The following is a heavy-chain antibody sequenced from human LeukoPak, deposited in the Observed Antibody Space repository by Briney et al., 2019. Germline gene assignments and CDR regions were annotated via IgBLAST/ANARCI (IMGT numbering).Heavy chain of an antibody. CDR2: ISSSSSYI. V-gene: IGHV3-21*01. CDR1: GFTFSSYS. J-gene: IGHJ4*02. Sequence: GGSLRLSCAASGFTFSSYSMNWVRQAPGKGLEWVSSISSSSSYIYYADSVKGRFTISRDNDKNSLYLQMNSLRAEDTAVYYCARDNWNEEPFDYWGQGTLVTVSS. CDR3: ARDNWNEEPFDY. D-gene: IGHD1-20*01.